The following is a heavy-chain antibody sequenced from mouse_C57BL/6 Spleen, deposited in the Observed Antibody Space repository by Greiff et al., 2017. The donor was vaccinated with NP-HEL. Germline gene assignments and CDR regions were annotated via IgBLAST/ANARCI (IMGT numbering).Heavy chain of an antibody. CDR2: IDPSDSYT. D-gene: IGHD3-1*01. V-gene: IGHV1-59*01. J-gene: IGHJ3*01. Sequence: QVQLQQPGAELVRPGTSVKLSCKASGYTFTSYWMHWVKQRPGQGLEWIGVIDPSDSYTNYNQKFKGKATLTVDTSSSTAYMQLSSLTSEDSAVYYCARGKNHRTWFAYWGQGTLVTVSA. CDR1: GYTFTSYW. CDR3: ARGKNHRTWFAY.